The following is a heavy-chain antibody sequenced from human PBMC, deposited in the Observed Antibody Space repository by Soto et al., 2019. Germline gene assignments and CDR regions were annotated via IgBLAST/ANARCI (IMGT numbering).Heavy chain of an antibody. Sequence: SETLSLTCAVSGGSISSSNWWSWVRQPPGKGLEWIGEIYHSGSTNYNPSLKSRVTISVDKSKNQFSLKLSSVTAADTAVYYCASSYYDFWSGYYTDYYYYGMDVWGQGTTVTVSS. CDR1: GGSISSSNW. CDR2: IYHSGST. D-gene: IGHD3-3*01. CDR3: ASSYYDFWSGYYTDYYYYGMDV. V-gene: IGHV4-4*02. J-gene: IGHJ6*02.